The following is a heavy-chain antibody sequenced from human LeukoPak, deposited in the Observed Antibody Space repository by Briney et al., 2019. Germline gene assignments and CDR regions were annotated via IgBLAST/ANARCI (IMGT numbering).Heavy chain of an antibody. V-gene: IGHV3-11*01. CDR2: IISSGSTI. CDR3: ARDRGDCSGGSCLWYYYGMDV. CDR1: GFTFSDYY. D-gene: IGHD2-15*01. J-gene: IGHJ6*02. Sequence: TGGSLRLSFAASGFTFSDYYMSWIRQAPGKGLEWVSYIISSGSTIYYADSVKGRFTISRDNAKNSLYLQMNSLRAEDTAVYYCARDRGDCSGGSCLWYYYGMDVWGQGTTVTVSS.